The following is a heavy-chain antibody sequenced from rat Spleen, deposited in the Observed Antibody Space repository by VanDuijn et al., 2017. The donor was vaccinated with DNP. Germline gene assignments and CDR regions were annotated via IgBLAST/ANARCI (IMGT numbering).Heavy chain of an antibody. Sequence: EVQLVETGGGLVQPGRSLKLSCVASGFTLSRYWMYWIRQAPGKGLEWVASINTDGGITYYPDSVKGRFTISRDNAENTVYLQMNSLRSEDTATYYCAKITTDYWGQGVMVTVSS. CDR3: AKITTDY. J-gene: IGHJ2*01. CDR2: INTDGGIT. CDR1: GFTLSRYW. D-gene: IGHD1-10*01. V-gene: IGHV5-58*01.